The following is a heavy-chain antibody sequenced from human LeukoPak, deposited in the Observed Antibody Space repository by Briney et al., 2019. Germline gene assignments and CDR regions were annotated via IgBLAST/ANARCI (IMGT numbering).Heavy chain of an antibody. D-gene: IGHD4/OR15-4a*01. J-gene: IGHJ4*02. CDR1: GYTFTTYV. V-gene: IGHV1-3*04. CDR3: ARQRAYGGYVDY. Sequence: ASVKVSCKASGYTFTTYVMHWVRQAPGQRLEWMGWINTGNGNTKYSQKFQGRVTITRDTSASTAYMELSSLRSEDTAVYYCARQRAYGGYVDYWGQGTLVTVSS. CDR2: INTGNGNT.